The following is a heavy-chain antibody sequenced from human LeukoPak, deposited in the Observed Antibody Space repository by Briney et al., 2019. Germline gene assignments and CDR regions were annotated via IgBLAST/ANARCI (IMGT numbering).Heavy chain of an antibody. CDR2: IYPGDSDT. CDR1: GYNFTNYW. J-gene: IGHJ6*03. Sequence: GESLKISCKGSGYNFTNYWIGLVRQMPGKGVGWMGIIYPGDSDTRYSPSFQGQVTISADKSISTAYLQWSSLKASDTAIFYCARHYCSSASCFEGYYYYMDVWGKGTTVTVSS. CDR3: ARHYCSSASCFEGYYYYMDV. V-gene: IGHV5-51*01. D-gene: IGHD2-2*01.